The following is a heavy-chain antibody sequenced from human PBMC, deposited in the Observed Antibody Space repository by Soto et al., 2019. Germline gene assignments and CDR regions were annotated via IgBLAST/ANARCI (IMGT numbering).Heavy chain of an antibody. CDR3: AFREREVADTSDY. J-gene: IGHJ4*02. V-gene: IGHV4-39*01. Sequence: QLQLQASGPGLVKPSETLSLTCTISGGSISRSSYYWGWIRQPPGKVLEWIGSIYYSGSTYSKPSLNRRVTITVGTSKNPFSLKVSYATAADTAVYYGAFREREVADTSDYWGQGTPVIVSS. CDR2: IYYSGST. CDR1: GGSISRSSYY. D-gene: IGHD1-26*01.